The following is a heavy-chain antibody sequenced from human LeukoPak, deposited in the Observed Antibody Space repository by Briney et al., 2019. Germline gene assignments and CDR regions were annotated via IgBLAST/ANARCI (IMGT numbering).Heavy chain of an antibody. D-gene: IGHD3-22*01. CDR1: GVSFSGYY. CDR2: INHSGST. Sequence: PSETLSPTCAAYGVSFSGYYWSWIRQPPGKGLEWIGEINHSGSTNYNPSLKSRVTISVDTSKNQFSLKLSSVTAADTAVYYCARIDYDSSGYYSHYFDYWGQGTLVTASS. V-gene: IGHV4-34*01. J-gene: IGHJ4*02. CDR3: ARIDYDSSGYYSHYFDY.